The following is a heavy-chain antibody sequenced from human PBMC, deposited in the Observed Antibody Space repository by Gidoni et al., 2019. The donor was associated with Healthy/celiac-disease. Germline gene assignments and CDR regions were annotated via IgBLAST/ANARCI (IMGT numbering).Heavy chain of an antibody. CDR2: ISSSSSII. CDR3: ALLVAARSGWDY. Sequence: EVQLVESGGGLVTTGGSMRLSCADSEFPFSSYSMNCVRQAPGTGLERVSYISSSSSIIYYADPGKGRLTISRDNAKNSLHLQMNSLRDEDTAVYYCALLVAARSGWDYWGQGTLVTVSS. D-gene: IGHD6-19*01. V-gene: IGHV3-48*02. CDR1: EFPFSSYS. J-gene: IGHJ4*02.